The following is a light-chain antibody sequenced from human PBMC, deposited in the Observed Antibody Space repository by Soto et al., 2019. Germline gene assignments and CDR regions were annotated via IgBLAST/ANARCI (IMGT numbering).Light chain of an antibody. V-gene: IGKV3-15*01. CDR1: QSVSSK. Sequence: EFVLTQSPGTRSLSPGQRATLSCRASQSVSSKLAWYQQRPGQAPRLLIYSASTRATGIPARFSGSGSGTEFTLTISSLQSEDFAVYYCHQYNHWLTWTFGQGTKVDIK. CDR2: SAS. J-gene: IGKJ1*01. CDR3: HQYNHWLTWT.